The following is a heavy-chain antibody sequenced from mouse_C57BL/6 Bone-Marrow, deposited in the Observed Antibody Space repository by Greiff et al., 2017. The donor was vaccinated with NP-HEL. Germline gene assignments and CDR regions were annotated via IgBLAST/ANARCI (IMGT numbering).Heavy chain of an antibody. CDR2: IYPGDGDT. CDR1: GYAFSSSW. Sequence: QVQLQQSGPELVKPGASVKISCKASGYAFSSSWMNWVKQRPGKGLEWIGRIYPGDGDTNYNGKFKGKATLTADKSSSPAYMQLSSLTSEDSAVYFCARSNYGSSYDWYFDVWGTGTTVTVSS. CDR3: ARSNYGSSYDWYFDV. J-gene: IGHJ1*03. V-gene: IGHV1-82*01. D-gene: IGHD1-1*01.